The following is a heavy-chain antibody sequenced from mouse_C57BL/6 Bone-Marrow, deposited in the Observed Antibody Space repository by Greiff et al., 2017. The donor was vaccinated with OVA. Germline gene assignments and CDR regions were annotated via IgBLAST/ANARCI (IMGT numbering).Heavy chain of an antibody. J-gene: IGHJ4*01. V-gene: IGHV1-64*01. CDR3: AGGYYVGAMDY. CDR1: GYTFTSYW. Sequence: QVQLQQSGAELVKPGASVKLSCKASGYTFTSYWMHWVKQRPGQGLEWIGMIHPNSGSTNYNEKFKSKATLTVDKSSSTAYMQLSSLTSEDSAVYYCAGGYYVGAMDYWGQGTSVTVSS. D-gene: IGHD2-3*01. CDR2: IHPNSGST.